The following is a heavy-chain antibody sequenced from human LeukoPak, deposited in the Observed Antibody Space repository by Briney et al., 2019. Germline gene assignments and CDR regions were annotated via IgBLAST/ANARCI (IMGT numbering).Heavy chain of an antibody. CDR3: ARSGETTIAYLD. J-gene: IGHJ4*02. V-gene: IGHV4-34*01. Sequence: SETLSLTCAVSVVSFSSYHWSWIRQPPGKGLEWIGEINRSGSTHYNPSLKSRVTISVDASKNHFSLELSSVTAADTAAYFCARSGETTIAYLDWGQGTLVTVSS. D-gene: IGHD1/OR15-1a*01. CDR1: VVSFSSYH. CDR2: INRSGST.